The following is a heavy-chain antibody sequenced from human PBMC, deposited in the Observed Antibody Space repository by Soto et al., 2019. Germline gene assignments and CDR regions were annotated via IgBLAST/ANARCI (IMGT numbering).Heavy chain of an antibody. V-gene: IGHV3-23*01. CDR1: GVTFSSYA. Sequence: PGWSLRLSCAASGVTFSSYAMSGVRQAPGKGLEWVSAMSGSGVTTHHADSVKGRFTISRDNSKNTLYLHLNSLRAEDTAVYYCASTTPGYYDILTGFTRAQILDAFDIWGQGTMVTVSS. D-gene: IGHD3-9*01. CDR3: ASTTPGYYDILTGFTRAQILDAFDI. J-gene: IGHJ3*02. CDR2: MSGSGVTT.